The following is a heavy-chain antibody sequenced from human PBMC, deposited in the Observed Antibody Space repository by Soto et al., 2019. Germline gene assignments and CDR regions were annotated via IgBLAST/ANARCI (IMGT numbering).Heavy chain of an antibody. CDR2: ISSSSSYI. D-gene: IGHD2-15*01. CDR1: GFTFSSYI. V-gene: IGHV3-21*01. CDR3: ARDFPHCSGGSCLSY. J-gene: IGHJ4*02. Sequence: GGSLILSCADSGFTFSSYIMNWVRQSPGKGLEWVSSISSSSSYIYYADSVKGRFTISRDNAKNSLYLQMNSLRAEDTAVYYCARDFPHCSGGSCLSYWGQGTLVTVSS.